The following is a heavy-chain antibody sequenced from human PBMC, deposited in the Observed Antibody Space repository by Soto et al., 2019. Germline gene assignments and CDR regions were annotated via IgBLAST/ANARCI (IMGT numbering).Heavy chain of an antibody. V-gene: IGHV4-59*01. J-gene: IGHJ3*02. Sequence: SEPLSLPWTVSGGSISSYYWSWIRQPPGKGLEWIGYIYYSGSTNYNPSLKSRVTISVDTSKNQFSLKLSSVTAADTAVYYCARRKYYYDSSGEGAAFDIWGQGTMVTVSS. CDR2: IYYSGST. CDR3: ARRKYYYDSSGEGAAFDI. CDR1: GGSISSYY. D-gene: IGHD3-22*01.